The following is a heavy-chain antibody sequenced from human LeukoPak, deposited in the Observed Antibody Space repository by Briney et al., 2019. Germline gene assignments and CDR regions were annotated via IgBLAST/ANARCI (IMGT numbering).Heavy chain of an antibody. CDR1: GFTFSSYG. Sequence: GGSLRLSCAASGFTFSSYGMHWVRQAPGKGLEWVAFIRYDGSNKYYADSVKGRFTISRDNSKNTLYLQMNSLRAEDTAVYYCAKDGGLYGDYRTYYFDYWGPGTLVTVSS. J-gene: IGHJ4*02. V-gene: IGHV3-30*02. D-gene: IGHD4-17*01. CDR2: IRYDGSNK. CDR3: AKDGGLYGDYRTYYFDY.